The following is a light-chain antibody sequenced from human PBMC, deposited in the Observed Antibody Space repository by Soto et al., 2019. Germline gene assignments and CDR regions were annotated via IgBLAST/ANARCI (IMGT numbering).Light chain of an antibody. CDR1: SSDVGGYNY. CDR3: SSFTVASTI. V-gene: IGLV2-8*01. CDR2: EVT. J-gene: IGLJ1*01. Sequence: QSALTQPPSASGSPGQSVTISCTGTSSDVGGYNYVSWYQQNPGKAPKLVIYEVTKQPSGVPDRFSGSKSGNTASLTVSGLQAEDEADYYCSSFTVASTIFGTGTKVTVL.